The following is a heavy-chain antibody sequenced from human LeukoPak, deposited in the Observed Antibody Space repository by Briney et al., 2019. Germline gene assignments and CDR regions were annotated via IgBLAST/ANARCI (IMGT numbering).Heavy chain of an antibody. D-gene: IGHD3-22*01. CDR1: GGSISSSSYY. V-gene: IGHV4-39*01. CDR2: IYYSGST. J-gene: IGHJ4*02. CDR3: ATTYYYDSSGYSPFSFDY. Sequence: SETLSLTCTVSGGSISSSSYYWGWIRQPPGRGLEWIGSIYYSGSTYYNPSLKSRVTISVDTSKNQFSLKLSSVTAADTAVYYCATTYYYDSSGYSPFSFDYWGQGTPVTVSS.